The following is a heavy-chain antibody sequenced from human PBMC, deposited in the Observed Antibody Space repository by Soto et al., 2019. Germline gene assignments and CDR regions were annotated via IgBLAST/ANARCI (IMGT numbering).Heavy chain of an antibody. CDR1: GYTLTELS. CDR3: ANEGLVGYYRALDS. D-gene: IGHD3-3*01. V-gene: IGHV1-24*01. J-gene: IGHJ4*02. Sequence: GASVKVSCKVSGYTLTELSMHWVRQAPGKGLEWMGGFDPEDGETIYAQKFQGRVTMTEDTSTDTAYMELSSLRSEDTAMYYCANEGLVGYYRALDSWGQGTLVTVSS. CDR2: FDPEDGET.